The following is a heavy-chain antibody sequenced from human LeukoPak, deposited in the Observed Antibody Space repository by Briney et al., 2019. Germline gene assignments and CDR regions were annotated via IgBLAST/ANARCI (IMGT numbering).Heavy chain of an antibody. D-gene: IGHD4-17*01. V-gene: IGHV4-4*07. J-gene: IGHJ4*02. CDR2: IYTSGST. CDR3: ARGGGSHYGDQINLIFDY. Sequence: SETLSLTCTVSGGSISSYYWSWIRQPAGKGLEWIGRIYTSGSTNYNLSLKSRVTMSVDTSKNQFSLKLSSVTAADTAVYYCARGGGSHYGDQINLIFDYWGQGTLVTVSS. CDR1: GGSISSYY.